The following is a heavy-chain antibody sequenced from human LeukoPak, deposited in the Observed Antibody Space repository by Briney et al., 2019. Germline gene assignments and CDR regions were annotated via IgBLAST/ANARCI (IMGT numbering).Heavy chain of an antibody. Sequence: ASVKVSCKASGYPFTSYGISWVRQAPGQGLEWMGWIRPYNGDTNYEQKLQGRVTMTTDTSTSTVYMELRSLRSDDTAVYYCARETAGGGSWQPFDYWGQGTLVTVSS. CDR2: IRPYNGDT. CDR1: GYPFTSYG. J-gene: IGHJ4*02. D-gene: IGHD6-13*01. CDR3: ARETAGGGSWQPFDY. V-gene: IGHV1-18*01.